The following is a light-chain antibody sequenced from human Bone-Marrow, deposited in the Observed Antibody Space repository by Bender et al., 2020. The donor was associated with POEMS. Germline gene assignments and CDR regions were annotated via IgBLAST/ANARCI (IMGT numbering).Light chain of an antibody. CDR1: SSDVGAYNL. CDR2: EDT. Sequence: QSALTQPASVSASPGQSITISCTGTSSDVGAYNLVSWYQHHPGKAPKLIIYEDTNRPSGVSYRFSGSKSGNTASLTISGLQAEDEADYYCCSYAGIFHYIFGTGTKVTVL. V-gene: IGLV2-23*01. J-gene: IGLJ1*01. CDR3: CSYAGIFHYI.